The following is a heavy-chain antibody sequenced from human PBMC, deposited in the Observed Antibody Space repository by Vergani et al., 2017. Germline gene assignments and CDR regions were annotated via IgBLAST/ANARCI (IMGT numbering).Heavy chain of an antibody. CDR3: GRGSDNYN. CDR2: IKNTGDST. Sequence: EVQLVESGGGLVQPGGSLRLSCVASGFTFSSHAMSWVRQGHGQGLEWVSSIKNTGDSTHYADSGKGRFTISRDNSKNTLYLQMNSLRVEDTAVYYCGRGSDNYNWGQGTLVTVSS. V-gene: IGHV3-23*04. D-gene: IGHD5-24*01. CDR1: GFTFSSHA. J-gene: IGHJ4*02.